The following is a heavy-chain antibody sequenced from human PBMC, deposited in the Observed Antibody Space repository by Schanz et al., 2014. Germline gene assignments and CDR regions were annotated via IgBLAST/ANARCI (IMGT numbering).Heavy chain of an antibody. CDR2: ISAYNGHT. Sequence: QVQVIQSGPEVKKPGASVKVSCKASGYTFISYGIKWVRQAPGQGLEWMGWISAYNGHTDYAQKLQGRVTLTTDTSTSTAYMELRNLRSDDTAVYYCARAKRFGDMDVWGQGTTVTVSS. V-gene: IGHV1-18*01. CDR3: ARAKRFGDMDV. D-gene: IGHD3-10*01. CDR1: GYTFISYG. J-gene: IGHJ6*02.